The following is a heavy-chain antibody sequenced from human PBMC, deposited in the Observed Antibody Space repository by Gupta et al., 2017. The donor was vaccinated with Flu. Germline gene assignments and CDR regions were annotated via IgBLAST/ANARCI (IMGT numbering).Heavy chain of an antibody. CDR2: FNPDTGGT. CDR3: APYPERCSGATCYAHY. J-gene: IGHJ4*02. CDR1: GNTFSGYY. V-gene: IGHV1-2*02. Sequence: QAQLVQSGAEVKRSGASVKVSCKASGNTFSGYYIHWVRQAPGQGLEWMGWFNPDTGGTNYAQNFQGRVTMTGDTSVSTVYMELSRLTSDDTAVYYCAPYPERCSGATCYAHYWGQGTLVTVSS. D-gene: IGHD2-2*01.